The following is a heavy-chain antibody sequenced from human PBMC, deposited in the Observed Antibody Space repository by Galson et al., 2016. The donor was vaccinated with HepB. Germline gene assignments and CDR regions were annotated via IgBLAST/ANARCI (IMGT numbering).Heavy chain of an antibody. J-gene: IGHJ5*02. D-gene: IGHD2-8*01. CDR1: GFIFNDFA. V-gene: IGHV3-23*01. CDR2: ITGLGGKA. CDR3: LKINGYNNGLPYKHFDH. Sequence: SLRLSCAASGFIFNDFAMNWVRQAPGKGLEWVSSITGLGGKAFYSDSVRGRFTVSRSANTLFLQMTSLRPDDTAVYYCLKINGYNNGLPYKHFDHWGQGTQVIVAS.